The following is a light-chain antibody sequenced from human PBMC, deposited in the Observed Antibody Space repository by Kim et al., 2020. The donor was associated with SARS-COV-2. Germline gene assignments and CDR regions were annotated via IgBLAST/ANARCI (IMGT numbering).Light chain of an antibody. J-gene: IGLJ3*02. Sequence: SVTLTCSSITVACTSDYDPNWFQQKPGPPPKSLLYSTHNNRPWTPARFSVSLLGCKAALTLSAVLPEDEANYYCLLYFGGPQVWLFGGGTNLTVL. CDR2: STH. CDR1: TVACTSDYD. CDR3: LLYFGGPQVWL. V-gene: IGLV7-43*01.